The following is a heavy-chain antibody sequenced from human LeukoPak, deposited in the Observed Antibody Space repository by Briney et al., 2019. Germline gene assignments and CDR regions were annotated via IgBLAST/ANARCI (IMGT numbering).Heavy chain of an antibody. Sequence: SETLSLTCTVSGGSISSYYWSWIRQPPGKGLEWIGYIYYSGSTNYNPSLKGRVTISVDTSKNQFSLKLSSVTAADPAVYYWAREPPYYDFWGGSFDYWGQGTLVTVSS. J-gene: IGHJ4*02. V-gene: IGHV4-59*01. CDR3: AREPPYYDFWGGSFDY. CDR2: IYYSGST. D-gene: IGHD3-3*01. CDR1: GGSISSYY.